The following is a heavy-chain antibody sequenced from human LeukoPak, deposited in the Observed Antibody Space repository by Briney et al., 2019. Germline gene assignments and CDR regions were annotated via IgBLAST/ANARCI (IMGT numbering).Heavy chain of an antibody. V-gene: IGHV3-21*01. CDR1: GFPFSTYG. CDR3: ARSLHLAYCGGDCYQPLDY. J-gene: IGHJ4*02. Sequence: GGSLRLSCAASGFPFSTYGMNWVRQAPGKGLEWVSSISSSSSYIYYADSVKGRFTISRDNAKNSLYLQMNSLRAEDTAVYYCARSLHLAYCGGDCYQPLDYWGQGTLVTVSS. D-gene: IGHD2-21*02. CDR2: ISSSSSYI.